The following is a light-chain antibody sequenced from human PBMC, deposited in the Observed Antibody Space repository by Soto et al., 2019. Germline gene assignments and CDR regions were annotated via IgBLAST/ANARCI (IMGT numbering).Light chain of an antibody. J-gene: IGKJ2*01. Sequence: EIVLTQSPGTLSLSPGERATLSCRASQTVSSSYLAWYQQKPGQAPRLLIYDASTRATGIPDRFSGSGSGTAFTLTISRLEPEDFAVYYCQQYGSSPRTFGQGTKLEIK. CDR1: QTVSSSY. V-gene: IGKV3-20*01. CDR3: QQYGSSPRT. CDR2: DAS.